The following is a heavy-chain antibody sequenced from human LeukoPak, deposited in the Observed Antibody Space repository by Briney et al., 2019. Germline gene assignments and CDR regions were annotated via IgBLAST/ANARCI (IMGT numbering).Heavy chain of an antibody. D-gene: IGHD3-22*01. Sequence: GGSLRLSCAASGFTFSSYSMTWVRQAPGKGLEWVSAISGSGGSTYYADSVKGRFTISRDNSKNTLYLQMNSLRAEDTTVYYCAKGTGYYDSSGPDPFYFDYWGQGTLVTVSS. CDR2: ISGSGGST. V-gene: IGHV3-23*01. J-gene: IGHJ4*02. CDR1: GFTFSSYS. CDR3: AKGTGYYDSSGPDPFYFDY.